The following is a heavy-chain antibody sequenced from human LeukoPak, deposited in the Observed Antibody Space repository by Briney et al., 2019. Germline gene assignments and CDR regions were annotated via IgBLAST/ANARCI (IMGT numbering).Heavy chain of an antibody. CDR2: IYHSGST. J-gene: IGHJ4*02. V-gene: IGHV4-30-2*01. D-gene: IGHD2-2*01. Sequence: SETLSLTCTVSGGSISSGGYYWSWIRQHPGKGLEWIGYIYHSGSTYYNPSLKSRVTISVDRSKNQFSLKLSSVTAADTAVYYCARDSGDCSSTSCCQFDYWGQGTLVTVSS. CDR1: GGSISSGGYY. CDR3: ARDSGDCSSTSCCQFDY.